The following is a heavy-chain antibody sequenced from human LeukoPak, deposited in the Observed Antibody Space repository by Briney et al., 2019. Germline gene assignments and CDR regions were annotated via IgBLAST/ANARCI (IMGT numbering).Heavy chain of an antibody. V-gene: IGHV3-7*01. Sequence: GGSLRLSCVTSGFTFRTYHMGWVRQAPGKGLEWVASIKEDGSEKYYVDSVKGRFTISRDNAKSSLYLQLNSLRVEDTAVYFCARLGSFYGPFDYWGQGTLLTVSS. D-gene: IGHD3-16*02. CDR2: IKEDGSEK. CDR3: ARLGSFYGPFDY. CDR1: GFTFRTYH. J-gene: IGHJ4*02.